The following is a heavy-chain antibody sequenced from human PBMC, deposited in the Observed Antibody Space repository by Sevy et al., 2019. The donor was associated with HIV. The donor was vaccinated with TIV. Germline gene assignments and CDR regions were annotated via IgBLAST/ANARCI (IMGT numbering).Heavy chain of an antibody. Sequence: GGSLRLSCTASGFTFSDYWMHWVRQAPGKGLEWLANINQDGSVIYYVDSVKGRFTISRDNSRNSLFLQMSSLRAGDTATYYCARAIGKDGAYWGQGTLVTVSS. CDR1: GFTFSDYW. V-gene: IGHV3-7*03. CDR3: ARAIGKDGAY. D-gene: IGHD2-8*01. J-gene: IGHJ4*02. CDR2: INQDGSVI.